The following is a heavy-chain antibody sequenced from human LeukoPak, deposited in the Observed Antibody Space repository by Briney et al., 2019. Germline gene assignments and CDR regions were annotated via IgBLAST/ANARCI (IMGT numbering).Heavy chain of an antibody. CDR1: EFTFSSYS. J-gene: IGHJ4*02. V-gene: IGHV3-30*03. D-gene: IGHD3-10*01. CDR3: ASLSAYGSGSYYNGY. Sequence: GGSLRLSCAASEFTFSSYSMNWVRQAPGKGLEWVAVISYDGSNKYYADSVKGRFTISRDNSKNTLYLQMNSLRAEDTAVYYCASLSAYGSGSYYNGYWGQGTLVTVSS. CDR2: ISYDGSNK.